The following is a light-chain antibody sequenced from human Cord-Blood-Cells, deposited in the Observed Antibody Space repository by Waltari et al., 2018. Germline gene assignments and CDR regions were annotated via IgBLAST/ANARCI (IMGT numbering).Light chain of an antibody. CDR2: YDS. V-gene: IGLV3-21*04. CDR3: QVWDSSSDHHVV. Sequence: SYVLTQPPSVSVAPGKTARITCGGNNIGSKSVHWYQQKPGQAPVLGIYYDSDRPSGVPERFSGSNSGNTATLTISRVEAGDEADYYCQVWDSSSDHHVVFGGGTKLTVL. CDR1: NIGSKS. J-gene: IGLJ2*01.